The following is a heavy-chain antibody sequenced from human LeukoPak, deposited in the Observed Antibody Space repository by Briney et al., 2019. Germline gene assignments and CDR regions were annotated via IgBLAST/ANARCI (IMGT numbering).Heavy chain of an antibody. Sequence: GSLRLSCAASGFTFSSYSMNWVRQAPGKGLEWVSSISSSSSYIYYADSVKGRFTISRDNAKNSLYLQMNSLRAEDTAVYYCARDDGGIAVAGYDYWGQGTLVTVSS. CDR3: ARDDGGIAVAGYDY. CDR1: GFTFSSYS. D-gene: IGHD6-19*01. CDR2: ISSSSSYI. J-gene: IGHJ4*02. V-gene: IGHV3-21*01.